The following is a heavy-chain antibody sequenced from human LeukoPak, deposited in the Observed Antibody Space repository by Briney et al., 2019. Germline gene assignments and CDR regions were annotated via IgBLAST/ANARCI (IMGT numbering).Heavy chain of an antibody. CDR2: INPNSGGT. CDR1: GYTFTDHY. J-gene: IGHJ4*02. CDR3: ATDRLSQELLDY. V-gene: IGHV1-2*02. Sequence: GASVNVSCKASGYTFTDHYIHWVRQAPGQGLEWMGWINPNSGGTNYAQKFQGRVTMTRDTSISTAYMELNRLRSDDTAVYFCATDRLSQELLDYWGQGTLVTVSS. D-gene: IGHD2-15*01.